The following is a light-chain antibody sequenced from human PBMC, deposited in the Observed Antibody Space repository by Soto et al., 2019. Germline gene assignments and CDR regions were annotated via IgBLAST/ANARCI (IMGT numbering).Light chain of an antibody. V-gene: IGLV2-14*01. CDR2: AVS. CDR3: SSYTSSSTLL. CDR1: SSDVGGYNY. J-gene: IGLJ2*01. Sequence: QSALTQPASVSGSPGQSITISCTGTSSDVGGYNYVSWYQQHPGKAPKLMIYAVSNRPSGVSNRFSGSKSGNTASLTISGLQAEDEADYYCSSYTSSSTLLFGGGTRSPS.